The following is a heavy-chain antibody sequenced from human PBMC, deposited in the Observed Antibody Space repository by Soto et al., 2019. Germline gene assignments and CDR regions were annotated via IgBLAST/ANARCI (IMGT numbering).Heavy chain of an antibody. CDR1: GYTFTRYT. V-gene: IGHV1-3*05. Sequence: QVQLVQSGAEEKKPGASVKVSCKASGYTFTRYTIHWVRQAPGQRLEWMGWINAGNGNTKYPQKFQGRVTITKDTSASTAYMELSSLRSEDTAVYYCAITFGGIIGSFDLWGQGTMVTVSS. D-gene: IGHD3-16*01. J-gene: IGHJ3*01. CDR3: AITFGGIIGSFDL. CDR2: INAGNGNT.